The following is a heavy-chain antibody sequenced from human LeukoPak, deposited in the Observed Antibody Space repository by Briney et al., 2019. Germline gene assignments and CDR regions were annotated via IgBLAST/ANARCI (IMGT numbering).Heavy chain of an antibody. CDR3: AGRVTGYSSGYVY. D-gene: IGHD5-18*01. J-gene: IGHJ4*02. CDR2: ISGSAHKI. CDR1: GITFSNYA. Sequence: GGSLRLSCVASGITFSNYAVSWVRRAPEKGLDWVSVISGSAHKIRYADSVKGRFTISRDNSENIVYLQMNNLRAEDTAVYYCAGRVTGYSSGYVYWGQGTLVTVSS. V-gene: IGHV3-23*01.